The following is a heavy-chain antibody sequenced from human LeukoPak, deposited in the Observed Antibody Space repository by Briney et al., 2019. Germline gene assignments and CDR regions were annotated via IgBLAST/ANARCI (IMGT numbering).Heavy chain of an antibody. V-gene: IGHV5-51*01. CDR3: ARPLQGYSSWFDP. CDR1: GYSFNSYW. Sequence: GESLKISCKGSGYSFNSYWIGWVRQMPGKGLEWMEIIYPGDSDTRYSPSFQGQVTISADKSSSTAYLQWSSLKASDTAMYYCARPLQGYSSWFDPWGQGALVTVSS. CDR2: IYPGDSDT. D-gene: IGHD6-13*01. J-gene: IGHJ5*02.